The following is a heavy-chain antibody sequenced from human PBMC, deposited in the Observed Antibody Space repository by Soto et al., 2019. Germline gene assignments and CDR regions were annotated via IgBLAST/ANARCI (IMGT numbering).Heavy chain of an antibody. J-gene: IGHJ3*02. CDR3: ATPPYSDAFDI. D-gene: IGHD2-15*01. CDR1: GYSFTTYW. CDR2: IYPGDSDT. Sequence: GESLKISCEASGYSFTTYWIAWVRQMPGKGLEWMGIIYPGDSDTRYSPSFQGQVTISADKSISTAYLQWSSLKASDTAMYYCATPPYSDAFDIWGQGTMVTVSS. V-gene: IGHV5-51*01.